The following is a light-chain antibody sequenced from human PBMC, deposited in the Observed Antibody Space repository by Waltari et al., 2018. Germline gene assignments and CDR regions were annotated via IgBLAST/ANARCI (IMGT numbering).Light chain of an antibody. J-gene: IGKJ3*01. CDR1: QSIGSW. V-gene: IGKV1-5*03. CDR2: EVT. CDR3: QRYNSYPIT. Sequence: DIQMTQSPSTLSASVGDRVTITCRASQSIGSWLALYQQKPGKAPKLLIYEVTSLESGVPSRFSASGCGTEITLTISSLQPDDFATYYCQRYNSYPITFGPGAKVDI.